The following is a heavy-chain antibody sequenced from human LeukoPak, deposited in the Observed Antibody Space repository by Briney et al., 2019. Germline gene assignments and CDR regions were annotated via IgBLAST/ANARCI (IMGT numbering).Heavy chain of an antibody. Sequence: GGSLRLSCVASGFTFGSYAMSWVRQAPGKGLAWVSATSGRGDYTYYADSVKGRFTISRDNSKNTVYLQMNSLRADDTALYYCAKDPQENRSSWFIRYFDSWGQGSLVTVSS. J-gene: IGHJ4*02. CDR1: GFTFGSYA. D-gene: IGHD6-13*01. CDR3: AKDPQENRSSWFIRYFDS. CDR2: TSGRGDYT. V-gene: IGHV3-23*01.